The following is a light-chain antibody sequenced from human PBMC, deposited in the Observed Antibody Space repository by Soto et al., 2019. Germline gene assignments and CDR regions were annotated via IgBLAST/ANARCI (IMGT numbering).Light chain of an antibody. Sequence: DIQMTQSPSTLSASVGDRVTITCRASQTVYNWLAWYQQKPGKAPNLLIYKASTVETGVPSRFSGTGSGTEFTLTITSLKPDDFATYFCQQYDSYPLTFGGGTKVEIK. CDR1: QTVYNW. CDR2: KAS. CDR3: QQYDSYPLT. V-gene: IGKV1-5*03. J-gene: IGKJ4*01.